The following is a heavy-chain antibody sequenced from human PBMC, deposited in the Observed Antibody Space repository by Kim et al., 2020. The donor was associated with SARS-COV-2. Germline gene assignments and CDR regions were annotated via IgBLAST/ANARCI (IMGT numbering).Heavy chain of an antibody. J-gene: IGHJ6*02. CDR2: INHSGST. CDR1: GGSFSGYY. Sequence: SETLSLTCAVYGGSFSGYYWSWIRQPPGKGLEWIGEINHSGSTNYNPSLKSRVTISVDTSKNQFSLKLSSVTAADTAVYYCARGQYYGSGSYSPWYYYYGMDVWGQGTTVTVSS. D-gene: IGHD3-10*01. V-gene: IGHV4-34*01. CDR3: ARGQYYGSGSYSPWYYYYGMDV.